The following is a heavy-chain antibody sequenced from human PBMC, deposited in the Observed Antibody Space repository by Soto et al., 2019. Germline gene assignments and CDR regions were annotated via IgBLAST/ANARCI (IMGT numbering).Heavy chain of an antibody. CDR2: IYYIGST. J-gene: IGHJ4*02. Sequence: PSETLSLTCTVSGGSISSSSYYWGWIRRPPGKGLEWIVSIYYIGSTYYNTSLKSRVTISVDTSKNQFSLKLSSVSASDMSVYYCARHQTTVTDFDYWGQGTLVTVSS. CDR1: GGSISSSSYY. D-gene: IGHD4-17*01. CDR3: ARHQTTVTDFDY. V-gene: IGHV4-39*01.